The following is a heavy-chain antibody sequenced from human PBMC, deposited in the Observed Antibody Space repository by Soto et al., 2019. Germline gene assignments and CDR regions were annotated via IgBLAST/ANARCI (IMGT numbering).Heavy chain of an antibody. CDR1: GGSFSGYS. V-gene: IGHV4-34*01. D-gene: IGHD6-13*01. CDR3: ATLGWYSSSWYSWFDP. J-gene: IGHJ5*02. Sequence: KSSETLSLTCAVYGGSFSGYSWSWIRQPPGKGLEWIGEINHSGSTNYNPSLKSRVTISVDTSKNQFSLKLSSVTAADTAVYYCATLGWYSSSWYSWFDPWGQGTLVTVSS. CDR2: INHSGST.